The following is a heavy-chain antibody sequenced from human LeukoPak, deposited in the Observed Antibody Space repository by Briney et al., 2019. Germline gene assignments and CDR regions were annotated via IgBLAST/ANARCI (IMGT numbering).Heavy chain of an antibody. CDR2: INTNTGNP. D-gene: IGHD3-22*01. Sequence: ASVKVSCMASKYTFTTYGMNWVRQAPGQGLEWMGWINTNTGNPTYAQGFTGRFVFSLDTSVSTAYLQISSLKAEDTAVYYCAREVMIGAFDIWGQGTVVTVSS. V-gene: IGHV7-4-1*02. CDR1: KYTFTTYG. J-gene: IGHJ3*02. CDR3: AREVMIGAFDI.